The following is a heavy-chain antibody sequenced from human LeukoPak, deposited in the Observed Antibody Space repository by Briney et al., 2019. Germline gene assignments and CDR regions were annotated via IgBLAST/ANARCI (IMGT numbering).Heavy chain of an antibody. D-gene: IGHD6-19*01. J-gene: IGHJ4*02. CDR1: GFAFSYYW. CDR3: ARHTSDWYKEGAN. V-gene: IGHV3-7*01. CDR2: IKQDGREK. Sequence: GGSLRLSCAASGFAFSYYWMNWVRQAPGKGLEWVANIKQDGREKSYVDSVKGRFTISRDNAKNTLYLQMTTLRAEDTAVYFCARHTSDWYKEGANWGQGTPVTVSS.